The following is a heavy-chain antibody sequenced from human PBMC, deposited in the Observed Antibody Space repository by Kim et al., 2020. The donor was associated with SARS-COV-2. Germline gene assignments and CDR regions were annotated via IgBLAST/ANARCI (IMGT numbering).Heavy chain of an antibody. Sequence: GGSLRLSCAASGFTFSSYDMHWVRQATGKGLEWVSAIGTAGDTYYPGSVKGRFTISRENAKNSLYLQMNSLRAGDTAVYYCARRSHYDSSGYYYRWYFDLWGRGTLVTVSS. CDR1: GFTFSSYD. J-gene: IGHJ2*01. CDR3: ARRSHYDSSGYYYRWYFDL. D-gene: IGHD3-22*01. CDR2: IGTAGDT. V-gene: IGHV3-13*01.